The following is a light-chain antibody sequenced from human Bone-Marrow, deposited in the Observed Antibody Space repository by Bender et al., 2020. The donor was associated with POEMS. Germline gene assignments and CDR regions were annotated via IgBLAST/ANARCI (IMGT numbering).Light chain of an antibody. CDR3: CSYAGRVTWV. CDR2: EDT. V-gene: IGLV2-23*01. J-gene: IGLJ3*02. CDR1: SSDVGSYNL. Sequence: QSALTQPASVSGSPGQSITISCTGISSDVGSYNLVSWYQQHPGKAPKLMIFEDTKRPSRVSNRFSGSKSGNTASLTISGLQAEDEADYYCCSYAGRVTWVFGGGTKLTVL.